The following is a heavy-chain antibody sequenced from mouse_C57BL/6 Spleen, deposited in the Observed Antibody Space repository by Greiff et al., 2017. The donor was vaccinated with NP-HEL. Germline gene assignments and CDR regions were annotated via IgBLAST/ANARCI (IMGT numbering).Heavy chain of an antibody. CDR3: ARGYYGPRGYFDV. Sequence: QVQLQQPGAELVKPGASVKLSCKASGYTFTSYWMHWVKQRPGQGLEWIGMIHPNSGSTNYNEKFKSKATLTVDKSSSTAYMQLSSLTSEDSAVYYCARGYYGPRGYFDVWGTGTTVTVSS. CDR1: GYTFTSYW. D-gene: IGHD1-2*01. J-gene: IGHJ1*03. CDR2: IHPNSGST. V-gene: IGHV1-64*01.